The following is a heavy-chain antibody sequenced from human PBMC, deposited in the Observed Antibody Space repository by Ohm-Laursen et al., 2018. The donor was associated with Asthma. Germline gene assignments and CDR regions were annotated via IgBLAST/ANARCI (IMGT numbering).Heavy chain of an antibody. J-gene: IGHJ4*02. CDR1: GGTFSSYA. Sequence: SSVKVSCKASGGTFSSYAISWVRQAPGQGLEWMGGIIPIFGTANYAQKFQGRVTITADESTSTAYMELSSLRSEDTAVYYCATGDGYSSRKKYFDYWGQGTLVTVSS. CDR2: IIPIFGTA. V-gene: IGHV1-69*01. D-gene: IGHD5-24*01. CDR3: ATGDGYSSRKKYFDY.